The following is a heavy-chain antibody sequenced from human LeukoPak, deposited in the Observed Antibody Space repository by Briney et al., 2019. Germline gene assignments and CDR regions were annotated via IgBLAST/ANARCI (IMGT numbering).Heavy chain of an antibody. CDR2: INGNSGGT. V-gene: IGHV1-2*02. Sequence: ASVKVSCKASGYNFIGYYIHWVRQAPGQGLEWMGWINGNSGGTNYAQKFQGRVTMTRDTSINTAYMELNSLRAEDTAVYYCANTAMLTYYYYMDVWGKGTTVTISS. CDR3: ANTAMLTYYYYMDV. J-gene: IGHJ6*03. D-gene: IGHD5-18*01. CDR1: GYNFIGYY.